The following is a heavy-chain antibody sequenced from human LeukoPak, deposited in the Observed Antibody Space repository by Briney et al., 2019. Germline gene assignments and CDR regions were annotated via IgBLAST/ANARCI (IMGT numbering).Heavy chain of an antibody. CDR3: AKPPPEESSGWVAPDYFQH. CDR1: GFTFSSYA. Sequence: SGGSLRLSCAASGFTFSSYAMSWVRQAPGKGMEWVSAISGSGGSTYYTDSVKGRFTISRDNSKKTTYRQKNSLRAEDTAVYYCAKPPPEESSGWVAPDYFQHWGQGTLVTVSS. J-gene: IGHJ1*01. CDR2: ISGSGGST. V-gene: IGHV3-23*01. D-gene: IGHD6-19*01.